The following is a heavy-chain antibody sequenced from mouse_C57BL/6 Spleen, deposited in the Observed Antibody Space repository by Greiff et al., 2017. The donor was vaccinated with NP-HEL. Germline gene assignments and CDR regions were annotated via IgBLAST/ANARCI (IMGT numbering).Heavy chain of an antibody. Sequence: VQLQQSGAELVKPGASVKISCKASGYAFSSYWMNWVKQRPGKGLEWIGQIYPGDGDTNYNGKFKGKATLTADKSSSTAYMQLRSLTSEDSAVYFCARGEDTVVEAYWGQGTLVTVSA. CDR2: IYPGDGDT. D-gene: IGHD1-1*01. J-gene: IGHJ3*01. CDR1: GYAFSSYW. V-gene: IGHV1-80*01. CDR3: ARGEDTVVEAY.